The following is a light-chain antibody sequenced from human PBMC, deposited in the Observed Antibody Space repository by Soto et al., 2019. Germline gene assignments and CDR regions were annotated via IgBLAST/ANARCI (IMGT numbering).Light chain of an antibody. CDR3: QQSYSTLSWT. CDR2: AAS. Sequence: DIQMTQSPSSLSASVGDIVTITCPASQSISSYVNWYQQKPEKARKLVIYAASSSKSGVPSRFSGSGSGTDFTLTISSLQPEDFATYYCQQSYSTLSWTFGQGTEVDI. CDR1: QSISSY. J-gene: IGKJ1*01. V-gene: IGKV1-39*01.